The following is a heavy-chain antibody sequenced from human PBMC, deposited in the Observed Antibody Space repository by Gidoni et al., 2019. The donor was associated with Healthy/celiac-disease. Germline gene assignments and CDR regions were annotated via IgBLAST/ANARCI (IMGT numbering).Heavy chain of an antibody. CDR2: IIPIFGTA. Sequence: QVQLVQSGAEVKKPGSSVKVSCKASGGTFSSYAISWVRQAAGQGREWMGGIIPIFGTANYAQKFQGRVTITADKSTSTAYMELSSLRSEDTAVYYCARDFRFRKAFDIWGQGTMVTVSS. D-gene: IGHD3-3*01. CDR1: GGTFSSYA. V-gene: IGHV1-69*06. J-gene: IGHJ3*02. CDR3: ARDFRFRKAFDI.